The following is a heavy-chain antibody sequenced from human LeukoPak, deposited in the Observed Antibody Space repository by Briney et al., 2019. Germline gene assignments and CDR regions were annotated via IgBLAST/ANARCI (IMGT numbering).Heavy chain of an antibody. V-gene: IGHV3-15*07. CDR1: GFTFSNAW. J-gene: IGHJ4*02. CDR3: TTDLPIIWFGSN. Sequence: GGSLSLSCAASGFTFSNAWMAWVGQAPGKGLEWFGRIKSKTDGGTTDYAAPVKGRFTISRDDSKNTLYLQMNSLKSEDTAVYYCTTDLPIIWFGSNWGQGTLVTVSS. CDR2: IKSKTDGGTT. D-gene: IGHD3-10*01.